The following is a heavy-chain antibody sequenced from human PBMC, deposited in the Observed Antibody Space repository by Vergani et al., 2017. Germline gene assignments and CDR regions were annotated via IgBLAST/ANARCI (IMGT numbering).Heavy chain of an antibody. D-gene: IGHD6-19*01. CDR2: IYYSGCT. V-gene: IGHV4-59*01. Sequence: QVQLQESGPGLVKPSQILSLTCTVSGGPIRSFYWSRIRQPPGTGLEWIGYIYYSGCTNYNPSLKSRVTISVDTSKNQFSLKLSAVTAADTAVYYCAREGYSSGYDYWGQGTLVTVSS. J-gene: IGHJ4*02. CDR1: GGPIRSFY. CDR3: AREGYSSGYDY.